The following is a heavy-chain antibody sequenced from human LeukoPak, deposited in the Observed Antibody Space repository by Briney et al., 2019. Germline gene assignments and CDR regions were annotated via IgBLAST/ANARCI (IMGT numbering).Heavy chain of an antibody. CDR3: ARRGAYYYDSSGYYPDY. CDR2: ISAYNGNT. Sequence: ASVKVSCKASGYTFTSYGISWVRQAPGQGLEWMGWISAYNGNTNYAQKLQGRVTMTTDTSTSTAYMELRSLRSDDTAVYYCARRGAYYYDSSGYYPDYWGQGTLVTVSS. D-gene: IGHD3-22*01. CDR1: GYTFTSYG. J-gene: IGHJ4*02. V-gene: IGHV1-18*01.